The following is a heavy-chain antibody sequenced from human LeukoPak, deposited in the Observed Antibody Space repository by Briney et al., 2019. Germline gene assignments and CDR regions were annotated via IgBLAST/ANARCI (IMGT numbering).Heavy chain of an antibody. Sequence: SQTLSLTCAISGDSVSSNSAAWNWIRQSPSRGLEWLGRTYYRSKWYNDYAVSVKSRITINPDTSKNQFSLQLNSVTAADTAVYYCARGPLSLYYYYYGMDVWGQGTTVTVSS. CDR2: TYYRSKWYN. V-gene: IGHV6-1*01. CDR3: ARGPLSLYYYYYGMDV. CDR1: GDSVSSNSAA. J-gene: IGHJ6*02.